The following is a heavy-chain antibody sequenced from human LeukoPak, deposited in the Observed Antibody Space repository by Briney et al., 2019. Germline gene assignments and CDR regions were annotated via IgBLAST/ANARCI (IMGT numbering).Heavy chain of an antibody. J-gene: IGHJ6*03. CDR3: ARAAYYYDSSGYWGYYYMDV. CDR1: GGSISSGGYS. CDR2: IYYSGST. D-gene: IGHD3-22*01. V-gene: IGHV4-30-4*07. Sequence: PSETLSLTCTVSGGSISSGGYSWSWIRQPPGKGLEWIGYIYYSGSTYYNPSLKSRVTISVDTSKNQFSLKLSSVTAADTAVYYCARAAYYYDSSGYWGYYYMDVWGKGTTVTVSS.